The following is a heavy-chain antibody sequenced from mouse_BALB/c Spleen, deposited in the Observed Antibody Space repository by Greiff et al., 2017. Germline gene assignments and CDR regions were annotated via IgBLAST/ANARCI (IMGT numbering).Heavy chain of an antibody. J-gene: IGHJ4*01. V-gene: IGHV1-4*01. CDR2: INPSSGYT. CDR1: GYTFTSYT. CDR3: ARSMDY. Sequence: VMLVESGAELARPGASVKMSCKASGYTFTSYTMPWVKQRPGQGLEWIGYINPSSGYTNYNQKFKDKATLTADKSSSTAYMQLSSLTSEDSAVYYCARSMDYWGQGTSVTVSS.